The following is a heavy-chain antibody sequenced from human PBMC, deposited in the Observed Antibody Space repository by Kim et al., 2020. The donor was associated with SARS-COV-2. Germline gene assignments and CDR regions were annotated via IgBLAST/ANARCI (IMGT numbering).Heavy chain of an antibody. Sequence: GESLKISCKGSGYSFTSYWISWVRQMPGKGLEWMGRIDPSDSYTNYSPSFQGHVTISADKSISTAYLQWSSLKASDTAMYYCARHAGRWYGDYDFDYWGQGTLVTVSS. J-gene: IGHJ4*02. CDR3: ARHAGRWYGDYDFDY. V-gene: IGHV5-10-1*01. CDR2: IDPSDSYT. D-gene: IGHD4-17*01. CDR1: GYSFTSYW.